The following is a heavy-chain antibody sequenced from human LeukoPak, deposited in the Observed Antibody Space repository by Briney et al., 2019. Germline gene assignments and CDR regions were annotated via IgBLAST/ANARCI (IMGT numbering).Heavy chain of an antibody. CDR2: INPDSGGT. J-gene: IGHJ4*02. Sequence: ASVKVSCKASGYTFTGYYMHWVRQAPGQGLEWMGWINPDSGGTNFAQKFQGRVTMTRDTSISTAYMELSRLRSDDAAVYYCGRDFRDSLDYWGQGTLVTVSS. V-gene: IGHV1-2*02. CDR1: GYTFTGYY. CDR3: GRDFRDSLDY.